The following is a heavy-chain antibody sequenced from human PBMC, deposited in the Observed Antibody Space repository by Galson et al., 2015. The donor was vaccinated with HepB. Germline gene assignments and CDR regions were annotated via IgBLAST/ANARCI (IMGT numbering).Heavy chain of an antibody. D-gene: IGHD2-2*01. V-gene: IGHV1-2*02. CDR1: GYTFTGYY. J-gene: IGHJ5*02. Sequence: SVKVSCKASGYTFTGYYMHWVRQAPGQGLEWMGWINPNSGGTNYAQKFQGRVTMTRDTSISTAYMELSRLRSDDTAVYYCAREGGYCSSTSCGWKRGKGFDPWGQGTLVTVSS. CDR3: AREGGYCSSTSCGWKRGKGFDP. CDR2: INPNSGGT.